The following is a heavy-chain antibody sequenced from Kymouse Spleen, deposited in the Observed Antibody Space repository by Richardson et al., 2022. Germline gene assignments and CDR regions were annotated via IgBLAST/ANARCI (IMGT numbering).Heavy chain of an antibody. V-gene: IGHV3-33*01. D-gene: IGHD3-9*01. Sequence: DSVKGRFTISRDNSKNTLYLQMNSLRAEDTAVYYCARGNTIFWFDPWGQGTLVTVSS. J-gene: IGHJ5*02. CDR3: ARGNTIFWFDP.